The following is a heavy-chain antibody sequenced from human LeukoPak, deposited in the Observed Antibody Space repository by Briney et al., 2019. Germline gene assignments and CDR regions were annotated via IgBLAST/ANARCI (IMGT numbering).Heavy chain of an antibody. J-gene: IGHJ4*02. V-gene: IGHV4-59*01. CDR3: ARDHTANYVFDY. CDR1: DDSISDYY. CDR2: FHNSGTS. Sequence: SETLSLTCTVSDDSISDYYRGWIRQPPGKGLEWIGYFHNSGTSTYNPSLKSRVTISVDTSKNQFSLKLSSVTAADTAVYYCARDHTANYVFDYWGQGTLVTVSS. D-gene: IGHD5-18*01.